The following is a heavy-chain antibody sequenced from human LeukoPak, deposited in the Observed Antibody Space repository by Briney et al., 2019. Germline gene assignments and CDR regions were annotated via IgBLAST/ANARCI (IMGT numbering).Heavy chain of an antibody. CDR1: GFSLSNYG. V-gene: IGHV3-33*01. CDR3: ARDHRPEIQYYYMDV. CDR2: LLYDGNTK. J-gene: IGHJ6*03. D-gene: IGHD1-14*01. Sequence: PGGSLSLSCAASGFSLSNYGMHWVRQAPGKGLEWVAALLYDGNTKHYADSVKGRFTISRDISKNTFYLQMNSLTAEDTAVYYCARDHRPEIQYYYMDVSGEGTTVAVSS.